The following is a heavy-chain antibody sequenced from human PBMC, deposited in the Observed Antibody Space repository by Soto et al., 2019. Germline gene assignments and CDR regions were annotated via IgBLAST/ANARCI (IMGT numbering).Heavy chain of an antibody. CDR2: ISWNSGSI. V-gene: IGHV3-9*01. CDR1: GYTLDDYA. D-gene: IGHD3-9*01. Sequence: EVQLVESGGGLVQPGRSLRLSCAASGYTLDDYAMHWVRQAPGKGLEWVSGISWNSGSIGYADSVKGRFTISRDNAKNSLYLQMNSLRAEDTALYYCAKAPGYDILTGHYYMDVWGKGTTVTVSS. J-gene: IGHJ6*03. CDR3: AKAPGYDILTGHYYMDV.